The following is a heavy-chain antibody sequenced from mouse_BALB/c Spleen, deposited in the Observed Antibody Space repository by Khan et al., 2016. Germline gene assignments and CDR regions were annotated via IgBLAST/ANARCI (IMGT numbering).Heavy chain of an antibody. CDR1: GFTFSDYY. D-gene: IGHD2-4*01. V-gene: IGHV5-4*02. CDR2: ISDGGSYT. CDR3: AREGLRRGFAY. J-gene: IGHJ3*01. Sequence: EVELVESGGGLVKPGGSLKLSCAASGFTFSDYYMYWVRQTPEKRLEWVASISDGGSYTYYPDSVKGRFTISRDNAKNNLYLQMSMLKSEDTAMYYCAREGLRRGFAYWGRGTLVTVSA.